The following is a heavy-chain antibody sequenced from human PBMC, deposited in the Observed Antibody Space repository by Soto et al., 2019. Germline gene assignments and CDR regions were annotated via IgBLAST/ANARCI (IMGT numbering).Heavy chain of an antibody. J-gene: IGHJ4*02. V-gene: IGHV5-51*01. Sequence: GESLKISCKGSGYSFTSYWIVWVRQMPGKGLEWMGIIYPGDSDTRYSPSFQGQVTISADKSISTAYLQWSSLKASDTAMYYCASPYSSSWLSLDYWGQGTLVTVSS. CDR1: GYSFTSYW. CDR3: ASPYSSSWLSLDY. CDR2: IYPGDSDT. D-gene: IGHD6-13*01.